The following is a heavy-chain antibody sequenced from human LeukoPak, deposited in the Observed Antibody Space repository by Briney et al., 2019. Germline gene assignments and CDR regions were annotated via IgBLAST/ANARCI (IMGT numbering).Heavy chain of an antibody. CDR1: GYTFTSYG. V-gene: IGHV1-18*01. D-gene: IGHD2-8*02. CDR2: ISAYNGNT. Sequence: ASVKVSCKASGYTFTSYGISWVRQAPGQGLEWMGWISAYNGNTNYVQKFQDRVTMTTDASTSTAYMELKSLRSDDTAVYYCTRDLLLVAGGHFYYYYMDVWGKGTTVTISS. J-gene: IGHJ6*03. CDR3: TRDLLLVAGGHFYYYYMDV.